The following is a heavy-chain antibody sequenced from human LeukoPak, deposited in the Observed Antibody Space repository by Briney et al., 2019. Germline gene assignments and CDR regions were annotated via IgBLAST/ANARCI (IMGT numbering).Heavy chain of an antibody. CDR3: AREAVHYGSGSLDY. CDR1: GYTFTSYG. Sequence: ASVKVSCKASGYTFTSYGISWVRQAPGQGLEWMGWISAYNGNTNYAQKLQGRVTMTTDTSTSTAYMELRSLRSDDTAVHYCAREAVHYGSGSLDYWGQGTLVTVSS. V-gene: IGHV1-18*01. D-gene: IGHD3-10*01. CDR2: ISAYNGNT. J-gene: IGHJ4*02.